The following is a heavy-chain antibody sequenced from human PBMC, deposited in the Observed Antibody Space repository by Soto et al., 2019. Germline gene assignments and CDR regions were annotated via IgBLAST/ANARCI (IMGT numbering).Heavy chain of an antibody. J-gene: IGHJ4*02. D-gene: IGHD6-19*01. V-gene: IGHV3-30-3*01. CDR1: GFTFSSYA. CDR3: ARARPGIAVAGTDY. Sequence: QVQLVESGGGVVQPGRSLRLSCAASGFTFSSYAMHWVRQAPGKGLEWVAVISYDGSNKYYAHSVKGRFTISRDNSKNTLYLQMNSLRAEDTAVYYCARARPGIAVAGTDYWGQGTLVTVSS. CDR2: ISYDGSNK.